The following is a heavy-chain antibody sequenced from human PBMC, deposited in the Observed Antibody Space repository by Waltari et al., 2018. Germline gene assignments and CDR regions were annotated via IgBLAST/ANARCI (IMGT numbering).Heavy chain of an antibody. Sequence: EVQMLESGGGLVEPGGSLRLSCTTSGFIFTTYTMSWVLQTPTRGLEWVSYISSRGSATHYADSVRGRFTISRDSAKGSVYLQMNNLRADDAAMYYCARGRYGAGSYSDYDYWGQGTLVTVSS. CDR3: ARGRYGAGSYSDYDY. J-gene: IGHJ4*02. CDR1: GFIFTTYT. V-gene: IGHV3-48*01. CDR2: ISSRGSAT. D-gene: IGHD3-10*01.